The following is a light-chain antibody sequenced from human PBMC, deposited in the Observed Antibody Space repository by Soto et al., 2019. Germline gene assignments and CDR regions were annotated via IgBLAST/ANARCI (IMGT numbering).Light chain of an antibody. Sequence: QSALTQPPSASGSPGQSVTISCTGTSSDVGGYYSVSWYQQHPGKAPKLMLYEVTKRPSGVPDRFSGSKSGNTASLTVSGLQAEDEPDYYCSSYAGNNKYVFGAGTKLTVL. J-gene: IGLJ1*01. CDR1: SSDVGGYYS. CDR2: EVT. CDR3: SSYAGNNKYV. V-gene: IGLV2-8*01.